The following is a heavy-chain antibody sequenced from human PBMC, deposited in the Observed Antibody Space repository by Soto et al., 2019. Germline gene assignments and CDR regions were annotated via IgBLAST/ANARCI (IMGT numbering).Heavy chain of an antibody. CDR3: ARDRTYYDYIWGSYRPIPDAFDI. D-gene: IGHD3-16*02. J-gene: IGHJ3*02. CDR1: GFTFSSYW. Sequence: GGSLRLSCAASGFTFSSYWMSWVRQAPGKGLEWVANIKQDGSEKYYVDSVKGRFTISRDNAKNSLYLQMNSLRAEDTAVYYCARDRTYYDYIWGSYRPIPDAFDIWGQGTMVTVSS. V-gene: IGHV3-7*01. CDR2: IKQDGSEK.